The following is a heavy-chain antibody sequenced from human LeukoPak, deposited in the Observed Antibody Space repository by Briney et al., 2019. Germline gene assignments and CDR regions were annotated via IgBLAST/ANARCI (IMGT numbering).Heavy chain of an antibody. CDR1: GFTFSSYA. CDR3: ARDRPPRYCSSTSCYREGWYNWFDP. V-gene: IGHV3-30-3*01. Sequence: GGSLRLSCAASGFTFSSYAMHWVRQAPGKGLEWVAVISYDGSNKYYADSVKGRFTISRDNSKNTLYLQMNSLRAEDTAVYYCARDRPPRYCSSTSCYREGWYNWFDPWGQGTLVTVSS. D-gene: IGHD2-2*01. CDR2: ISYDGSNK. J-gene: IGHJ5*02.